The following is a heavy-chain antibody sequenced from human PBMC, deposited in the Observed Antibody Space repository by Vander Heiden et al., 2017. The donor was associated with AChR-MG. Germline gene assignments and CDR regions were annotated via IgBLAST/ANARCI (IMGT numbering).Heavy chain of an antibody. CDR3: ARESTTVTTFDY. CDR2: INPSGGST. Sequence: QVQLVQSGAEVKKPGASVKVSCKASGYTFTSYYMHWVRQAPGQGLEWMGIINPSGGSTSYAQKCQGRITMTRDTSTNTVYMELSSLGSEDTAVYYCARESTTVTTFDYWGQGTLVTVSS. J-gene: IGHJ4*01. D-gene: IGHD4-4*01. V-gene: IGHV1-46*03. CDR1: GYTFTSYY.